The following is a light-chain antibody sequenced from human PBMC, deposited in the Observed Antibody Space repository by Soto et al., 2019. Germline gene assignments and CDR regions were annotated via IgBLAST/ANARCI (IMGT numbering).Light chain of an antibody. CDR1: QSIDDW. CDR2: TAS. CDR3: QQYRRYIT. V-gene: IGKV1-5*03. J-gene: IGKJ5*01. Sequence: DIQMTQSPSTLSASVGDRVTITCRASQSIDDWLAWYQQKPGKAPKLLIYTASSLQSGVPSRFSGSGSGTEFTLTISRLQPDDFATYYCQQYRRYITFGHGTRLEIK.